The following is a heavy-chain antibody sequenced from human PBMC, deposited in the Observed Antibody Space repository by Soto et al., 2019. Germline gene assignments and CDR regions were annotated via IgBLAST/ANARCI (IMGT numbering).Heavy chain of an antibody. CDR1: GFTFSSYA. CDR3: TTDLWRIAVVVGSTGYFNP. CDR2: IKSKSDGGTT. D-gene: IGHD2-15*01. V-gene: IGHV3-15*01. Sequence: GGSLRLSCAASGFTFSSYAMHWVRQAPGKGLDWVGRIKSKSDGGTTEYAAPVRGRFTISRDDSKNTLYLQMNSLKTEDTAVYYCTTDLWRIAVVVGSTGYFNPWGQGTPVTVSS. J-gene: IGHJ5*02.